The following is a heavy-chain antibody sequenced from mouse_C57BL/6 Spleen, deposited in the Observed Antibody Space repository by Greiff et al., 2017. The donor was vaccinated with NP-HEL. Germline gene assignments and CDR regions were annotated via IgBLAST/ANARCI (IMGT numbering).Heavy chain of an antibody. J-gene: IGHJ2*01. CDR2: ISYDGSN. CDR3: ARETGPGYFDY. CDR1: GYSITSGYY. V-gene: IGHV3-6*01. Sequence: ESGPGLVKPSQSLSLTCSVTGYSITSGYYWNWIRQFPGNKLEWMGYISYDGSNNYNPSLKNRISITRDTSKNQFFLKLNSVTTEDTATYYCARETGPGYFDYWGQGTTLTVSS. D-gene: IGHD4-1*01.